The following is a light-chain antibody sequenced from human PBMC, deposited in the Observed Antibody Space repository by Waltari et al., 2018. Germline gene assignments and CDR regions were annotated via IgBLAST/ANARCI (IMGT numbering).Light chain of an antibody. CDR2: GIN. CDR1: WSTNGAGSD. J-gene: IGLJ2*01. CDR3: QSYDTSLGVV. Sequence: QSVLTQPPSVSGAPGQRVTISCTGSWSTNGAGSDVHWYQQLPGKAPTLLIYGINTRPPGVPDRFFGSKSGTSASLAIPGLQPEDEADYYCQSYDTSLGVVFGGGTKLTVL. V-gene: IGLV1-40*01.